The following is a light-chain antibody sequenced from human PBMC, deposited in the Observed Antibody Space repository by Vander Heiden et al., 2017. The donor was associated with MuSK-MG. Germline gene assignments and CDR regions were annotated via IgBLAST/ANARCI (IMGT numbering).Light chain of an antibody. CDR3: QQYGSSPPRLT. Sequence: PGERATLSCRASQSVSSSYLAWYQQKPGQAPSLLIYGASSRATGIPDRFSGSGSGTDFTLTISRLEPEDFAVYYCQQYGSSPPRLTFGGGTKVEIK. CDR1: QSVSSSY. J-gene: IGKJ4*01. V-gene: IGKV3-20*01. CDR2: GAS.